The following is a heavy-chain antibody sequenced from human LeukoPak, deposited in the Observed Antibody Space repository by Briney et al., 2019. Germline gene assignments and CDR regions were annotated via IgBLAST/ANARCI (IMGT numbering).Heavy chain of an antibody. CDR2: ISSSSSTI. Sequence: GGSLRLSCAASGFTFSSYSMNWVRQAPGKGLEWVSYISSSSSTIYYADSVKGRFTISRDNAKNSLYLQMNSLRAEDTAVYYCARDSYYYDSSGYYYVKWFDYWGQGTLVTVSS. CDR1: GFTFSSYS. D-gene: IGHD3-22*01. V-gene: IGHV3-48*01. CDR3: ARDSYYYDSSGYYYVKWFDY. J-gene: IGHJ4*02.